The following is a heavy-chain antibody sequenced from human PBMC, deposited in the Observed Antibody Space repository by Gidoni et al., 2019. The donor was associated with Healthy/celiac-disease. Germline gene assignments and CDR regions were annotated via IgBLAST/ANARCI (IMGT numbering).Heavy chain of an antibody. D-gene: IGHD2-2*01. CDR3: ARDQGIVVVPAAIFDY. Sequence: QVQLVESGGGVVQPGRSLRLSCSPSGFTFSGYAMHWVRQAPGKGLEWVAVISYDGSNKYYADSVKGRFTISRDNSKNTLYLQMNSLRAEDTAVYYCARDQGIVVVPAAIFDYWGQGTLVTVSS. V-gene: IGHV3-30-3*01. CDR1: GFTFSGYA. CDR2: ISYDGSNK. J-gene: IGHJ4*02.